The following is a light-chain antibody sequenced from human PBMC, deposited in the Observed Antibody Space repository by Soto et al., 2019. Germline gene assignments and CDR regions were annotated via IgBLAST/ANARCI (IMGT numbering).Light chain of an antibody. V-gene: IGKV1-39*01. J-gene: IGKJ4*01. CDR1: QSISNY. Sequence: DMEMTQSPSSLSASVGDRVTITCRASQSISNYLNWYQHKPGKVPKLLIYAASSLQSGVPTRFSGGGSGTDFTHTINSLQPEDFATYNCQQSYGTPLTFGGGTKVEIK. CDR2: AAS. CDR3: QQSYGTPLT.